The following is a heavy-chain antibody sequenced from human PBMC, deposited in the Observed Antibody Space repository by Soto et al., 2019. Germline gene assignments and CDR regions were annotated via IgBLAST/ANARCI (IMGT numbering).Heavy chain of an antibody. J-gene: IGHJ4*02. CDR3: ARVILSGHLTSAL. D-gene: IGHD3-9*01. V-gene: IGHV3-48*02. Sequence: EVQVVESGGGLVQPGGSLRLSCAASGFTFSSNSMNWVRQAPGKGMEWISYISSSSSTIYADSVKGRFTISRDNAKNSLYLQMNRLIDEDTAVYYCARVILSGHLTSALWGQGTLVTVSS. CDR2: ISSSSSTI. CDR1: GFTFSSNS.